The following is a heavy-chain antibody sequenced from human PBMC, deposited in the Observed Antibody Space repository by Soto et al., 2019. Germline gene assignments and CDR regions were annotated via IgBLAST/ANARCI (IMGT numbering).Heavy chain of an antibody. CDR3: AKPNLYCSSTSCYDY. Sequence: GGSLRLSCAASGFTFSSHAMSWVRQAPGKGLEWVSVITGGGGSTYYAGSVKGRFTISRDNSKNTLSLQMNSLRAEDTAVYYCAKPNLYCSSTSCYDYWGQGTLVTVSS. CDR1: GFTFSSHA. J-gene: IGHJ4*02. CDR2: ITGGGGST. V-gene: IGHV3-23*01. D-gene: IGHD2-2*01.